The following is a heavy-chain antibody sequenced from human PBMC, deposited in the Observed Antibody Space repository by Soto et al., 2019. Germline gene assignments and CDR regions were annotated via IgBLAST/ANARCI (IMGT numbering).Heavy chain of an antibody. Sequence: PGGSLRLSCAVPGGIFHGYGMHWVRQAPGKGLEWVAIIRFDGSNEEYADSVRGRFTISRDNSKNTLYLQMNTLGAEDTAVYYCARDGIGGTVFRGYLDDWGRGTVVTGSS. CDR1: GGIFHGYG. CDR3: ARDGIGGTVFRGYLDD. D-gene: IGHD1-7*01. J-gene: IGHJ4*02. V-gene: IGHV3-33*01. CDR2: IRFDGSNE.